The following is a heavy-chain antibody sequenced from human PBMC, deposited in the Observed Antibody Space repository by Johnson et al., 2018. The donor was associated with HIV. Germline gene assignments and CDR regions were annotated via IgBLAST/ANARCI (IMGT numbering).Heavy chain of an antibody. CDR2: IWYDGSEK. J-gene: IGHJ3*02. CDR3: ARDREWELLFGAFDI. D-gene: IGHD1-26*01. V-gene: IGHV3-30*19. CDR1: GFTFSSYG. Sequence: QVQLVESGGGVVQPGRSLRLSCAASGFTFSSYGMHWDRQAPGKGLEWVAVIWYDGSEKYFADSVKGRFSISRDNSNNTLYLQMNSLRPEDTAVYYCARDREWELLFGAFDIWGQGTVVTVSS.